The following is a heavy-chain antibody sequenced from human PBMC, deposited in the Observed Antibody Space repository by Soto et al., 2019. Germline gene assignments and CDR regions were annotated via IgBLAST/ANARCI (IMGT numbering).Heavy chain of an antibody. CDR2: IYYSGST. D-gene: IGHD2-2*01. CDR1: GGSISSSSYY. J-gene: IGHJ6*02. CDR3: ASFPRLGYCCSISCSHYYNYVGVDV. V-gene: IGHV4-39*01. Sequence: PSETLSHTCTVSGGSISSSSYYWGWIRQQKERGLQWIASIYYSGSTYYNPSLKSRVTISVDTSKNQFSLKLSSVTAADTAVYYCASFPRLGYCCSISCSHYYNYVGVDVLGQGTMVT.